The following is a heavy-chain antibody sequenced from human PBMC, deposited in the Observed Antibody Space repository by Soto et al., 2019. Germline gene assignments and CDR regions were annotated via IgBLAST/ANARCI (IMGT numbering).Heavy chain of an antibody. CDR2: ISSSSYI. CDR1: GFTFGSYS. V-gene: IGHV3-21*01. J-gene: IGHJ4*02. CDR3: ARKTRDYGSGSYYTRSD. Sequence: GGSLRLSCAASGFTFGSYSMNWVRQAPGKGLEWVSSISSSSYIYYADSVKGRFTISRDNAKNSLYLQMNSLRAEDTAVYYCARKTRDYGSGSYYTRSDWGQGTLVTVSS. D-gene: IGHD3-10*01.